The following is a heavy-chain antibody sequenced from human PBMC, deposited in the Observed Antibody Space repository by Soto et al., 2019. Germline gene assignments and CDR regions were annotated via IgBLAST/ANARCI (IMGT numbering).Heavy chain of an antibody. Sequence: PSETLSLTCTVSGGSISSSSYYWGWIRQPPGKGLEWIGSIYYSGSTYYNPPLKSRVTISVDTSKNQFSLKLSSVTAADTAVYYCARGVYYGSGYVSAYYYMDVWGKGTTVTVSS. CDR2: IYYSGST. D-gene: IGHD3-10*01. CDR1: GGSISSSSYY. CDR3: ARGVYYGSGYVSAYYYMDV. V-gene: IGHV4-39*01. J-gene: IGHJ6*03.